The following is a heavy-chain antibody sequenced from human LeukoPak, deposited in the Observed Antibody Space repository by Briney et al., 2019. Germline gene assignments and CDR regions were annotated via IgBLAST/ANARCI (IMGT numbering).Heavy chain of an antibody. CDR2: IWYDGSNK. CDR1: GFTFSSYG. V-gene: IGHV3-30*02. J-gene: IGHJ6*02. D-gene: IGHD2-15*01. CDR3: AKDRGGSSTTYYYYYGMDV. Sequence: PGGSLRLSCAASGFTFSSYGMHWVRQAPGKGLEWVAVIWYDGSNKYYADSVKGRFTISRDNSKNTLYLQMNSLRAEDTAVYYCAKDRGGSSTTYYYYYGMDVWGQGTTVTVSS.